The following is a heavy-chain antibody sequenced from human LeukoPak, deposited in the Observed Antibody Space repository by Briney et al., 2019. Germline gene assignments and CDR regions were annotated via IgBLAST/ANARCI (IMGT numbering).Heavy chain of an antibody. J-gene: IGHJ4*02. CDR3: AKDRYGSGNNYLDA. V-gene: IGHV3-30*18. CDR2: MSYDGTKE. Sequence: PGGSLRLSCAASGXSFSSYAMHWVRQAPAKGLEWVTFMSYDGTKEHYADTVKGRFTISRDNSMNTLYLQINSLGPEDTAVYYCAKDRYGSGNNYLDAWGQGILVTVSS. CDR1: GXSFSSYA. D-gene: IGHD3-10*01.